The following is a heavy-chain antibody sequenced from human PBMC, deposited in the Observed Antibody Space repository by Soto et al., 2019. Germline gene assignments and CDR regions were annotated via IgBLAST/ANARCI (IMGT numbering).Heavy chain of an antibody. CDR2: IIPLFGTT. D-gene: IGHD2-15*01. Sequence: QVQMVQSGAEVKKPGSSVKVSCMASGDTFSSHAISWVRQAPGQGLTWMGGIIPLFGTTYYAQNFQGRVTITADKSTSTAYMDLTSLRSEDTGVYYCARDSYCSGGSCHGGRFDSWGQGTLVTVSS. CDR3: ARDSYCSGGSCHGGRFDS. V-gene: IGHV1-69*06. J-gene: IGHJ5*01. CDR1: GDTFSSHA.